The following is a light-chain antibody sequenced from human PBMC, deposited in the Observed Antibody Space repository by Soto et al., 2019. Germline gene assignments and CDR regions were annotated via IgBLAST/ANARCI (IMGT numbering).Light chain of an antibody. Sequence: DIHFTHFPSFLSASVCDRVTITCRPSQAVPNNMAWYQQKPGKPPKLLIYEESTLHSGVPSRFSGRKSGTQFTLTIDSLQPEDFATDYCQQVKTYPRTFGGGTKVDIK. J-gene: IGKJ4*01. V-gene: IGKV1-9*01. CDR2: EES. CDR3: QQVKTYPRT. CDR1: QAVPNN.